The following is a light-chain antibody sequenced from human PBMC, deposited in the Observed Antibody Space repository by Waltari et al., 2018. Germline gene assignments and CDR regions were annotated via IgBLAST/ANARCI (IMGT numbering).Light chain of an antibody. CDR2: RAS. CDR3: QQYKSYPWT. CDR1: QSISDW. V-gene: IGKV1-5*03. Sequence: DIQMTQSPSTLSASVGERVTITCRASQSISDWLAWYQQKSGKAPKLLIYRASSLESGVPSRFSRSGSGTEFTLTISSLQPDDFATYYCQQYKSYPWTFGQGTKVEIK. J-gene: IGKJ1*01.